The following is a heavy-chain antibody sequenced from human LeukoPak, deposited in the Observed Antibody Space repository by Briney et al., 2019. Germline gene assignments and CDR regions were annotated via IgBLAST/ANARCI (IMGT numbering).Heavy chain of an antibody. CDR1: GFTFSSYA. V-gene: IGHV3-23*01. CDR3: AKWGYYYYGMDV. CDR2: ISSSGGST. J-gene: IGHJ6*04. D-gene: IGHD3-16*01. Sequence: GGCLSLSCAASGFTFSSYAMGWVRQAPGKGLEWVSAISSSGGSTYYADSVKGRFTISRDNSKNTLYLQMNSLRAEDTAVYYCAKWGYYYYGMDVWGKGTTVTVSS.